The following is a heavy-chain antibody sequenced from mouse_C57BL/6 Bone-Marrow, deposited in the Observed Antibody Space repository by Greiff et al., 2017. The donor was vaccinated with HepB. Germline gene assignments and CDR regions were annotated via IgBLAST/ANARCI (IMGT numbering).Heavy chain of an antibody. V-gene: IGHV1-55*01. J-gene: IGHJ3*01. D-gene: IGHD2-4*01. CDR2: IYPGSGST. CDR1: GYTFTSYW. CDR3: AREDYDAAWFAY. Sequence: VKLQQPGAELVKPGASVKMSCKASGYTFTSYWITWVKQRPGQGLEWIGDIYPGSGSTNYNEKFKSKATLTVDTSSSTAYMQLSSLTSEDSAVYYCAREDYDAAWFAYWGQGTLVTVSA.